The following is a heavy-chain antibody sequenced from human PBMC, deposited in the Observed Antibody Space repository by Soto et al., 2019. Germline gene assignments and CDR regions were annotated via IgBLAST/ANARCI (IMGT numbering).Heavy chain of an antibody. CDR3: ARHPQVPYYEKGPDY. D-gene: IGHD3-22*01. Sequence: SETLSLTCTVSGDSISSHSWSWIRQSPGKGLEWIGFMYYTGSTYYNPSLKSRVTISVDMSKNQVSLHLRSVTAADTAVYYCARHPQVPYYEKGPDYWGQGALVTVSS. CDR2: MYYTGST. J-gene: IGHJ4*02. V-gene: IGHV4-59*08. CDR1: GDSISSHS.